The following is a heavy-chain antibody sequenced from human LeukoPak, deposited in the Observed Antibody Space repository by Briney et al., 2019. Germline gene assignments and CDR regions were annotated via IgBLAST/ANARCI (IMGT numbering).Heavy chain of an antibody. CDR3: ARFYYDSSGYDAFDI. Sequence: PSETLSLTCTVSGGSISTYYWSWIRQPPGKGLEWIGYIYHSGSTKYNPSLKSRVTISVDTSQNQFSLKLSSVTAADTAVYYCARFYYDSSGYDAFDIWGQGTMVTVSS. CDR1: GGSISTYY. V-gene: IGHV4-59*01. D-gene: IGHD3-22*01. CDR2: IYHSGST. J-gene: IGHJ3*02.